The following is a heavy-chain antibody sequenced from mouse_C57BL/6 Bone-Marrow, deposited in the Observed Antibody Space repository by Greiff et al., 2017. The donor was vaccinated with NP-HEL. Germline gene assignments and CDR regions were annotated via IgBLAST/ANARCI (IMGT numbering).Heavy chain of an antibody. J-gene: IGHJ3*01. CDR2: ISSGGDYI. Sequence: EVQRVESGEGLVKPGGSLKLSCAASGFTFSSYAMSWVRQTPEKRLEWVAYISSGGDYIYYADTVKGRFTISRDNARNTLYLQMSSLKSEDTAMYYCTRAPFYYSNYPAWFAYWGQGTLVTVSA. D-gene: IGHD2-5*01. CDR3: TRAPFYYSNYPAWFAY. CDR1: GFTFSSYA. V-gene: IGHV5-9-1*02.